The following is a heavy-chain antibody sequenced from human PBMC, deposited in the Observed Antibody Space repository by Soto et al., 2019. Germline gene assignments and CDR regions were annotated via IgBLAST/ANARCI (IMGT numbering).Heavy chain of an antibody. Sequence: GASVKVSCKASGGTFSSYAISWVRQAPGQGLEWMGGIIPIFGTANYAQKFQGRVTITADESTSTAYLELSSLRSEDTAVYYCARDFLSATIYYYGMDVWGQGTTVPVSS. V-gene: IGHV1-69*13. D-gene: IGHD5-12*01. CDR1: GGTFSSYA. J-gene: IGHJ6*02. CDR2: IIPIFGTA. CDR3: ARDFLSATIYYYGMDV.